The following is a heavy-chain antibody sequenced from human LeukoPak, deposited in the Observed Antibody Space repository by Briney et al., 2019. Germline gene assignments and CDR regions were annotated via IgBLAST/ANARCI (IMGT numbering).Heavy chain of an antibody. CDR3: MAPDTYFDY. CDR1: GFTFSSYA. CDR2: ISYDGSNK. Sequence: GRSLRLSCAASGFTFSSYAMHWVRQAPGKGLEWVAVISYDGSNKYYADSVKGRFTISRDNSKNTLYLQMNSLRAEDTAVYYCMAPDTYFDYWGQGTLVTVSS. J-gene: IGHJ4*02. D-gene: IGHD5-24*01. V-gene: IGHV3-30-3*01.